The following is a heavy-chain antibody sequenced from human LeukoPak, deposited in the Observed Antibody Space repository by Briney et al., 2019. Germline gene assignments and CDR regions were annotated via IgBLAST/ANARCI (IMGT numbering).Heavy chain of an antibody. CDR2: IYYSGST. V-gene: IGHV4-59*01. J-gene: IGHJ5*02. CDR3: ARGIPYEYCSGGSCYTWTGWFDP. D-gene: IGHD2-15*01. Sequence: SETLSLTCTVSGGSISSYYWSWIRHPPGEGLEWIGYIYYSGSTNYSPSLKSRVTISVDTSKNQFSLKLSAVTAADTAVYYCARGIPYEYCSGGSCYTWTGWFDPWGQGTLVTVSS. CDR1: GGSISSYY.